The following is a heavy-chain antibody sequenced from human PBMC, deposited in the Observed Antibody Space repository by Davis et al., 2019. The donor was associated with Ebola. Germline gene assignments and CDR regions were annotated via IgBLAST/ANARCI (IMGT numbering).Heavy chain of an antibody. CDR1: GGSISSGGYT. D-gene: IGHD6-19*01. CDR3: ASGYSSGWYDY. Sequence: MPSETLSLTCTVSGGSISSGGYTWSWIRQPPGKGLEWIGYIYHSGSTYYNPSLKSRVTISIDRSKNQFSLKLSSVTAADTAVYYCASGYSSGWYDYWGQGTLVTVSS. J-gene: IGHJ4*02. CDR2: IYHSGST. V-gene: IGHV4-30-2*02.